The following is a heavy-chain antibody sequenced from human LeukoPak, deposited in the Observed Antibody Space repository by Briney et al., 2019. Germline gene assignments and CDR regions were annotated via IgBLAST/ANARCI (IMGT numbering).Heavy chain of an antibody. CDR1: GFPFSSYV. D-gene: IGHD3-22*01. CDR2: ISFNGDST. J-gene: IGHJ4*02. CDR3: ARDLDSSGYHSFDY. Sequence: QAGGSLRLSCAASGFPFSSYVMHWVRQAPGKGLEYVSAISFNGDSTFYANSVKGRFTVSRDNSKNTLYLQMGSLRPDDMALYYCARDLDSSGYHSFDYWGQGALVTVSS. V-gene: IGHV3-64*01.